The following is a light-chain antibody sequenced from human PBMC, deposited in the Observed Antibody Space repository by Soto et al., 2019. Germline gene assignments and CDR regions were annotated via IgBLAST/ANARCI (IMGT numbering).Light chain of an antibody. CDR2: DVS. CDR3: SSYTSTGNSLV. V-gene: IGLV2-14*01. Sequence: QSALTQPASVSGSPGQSITISCTGTSRDVGVYNYVSWYQQHPDKAPKLMIYDVSNRPSGVSDRFSGSKSGNTASLTISGLQAEDEADYYCSSYTSTGNSLVFGGGTKLTVL. J-gene: IGLJ2*01. CDR1: SRDVGVYNY.